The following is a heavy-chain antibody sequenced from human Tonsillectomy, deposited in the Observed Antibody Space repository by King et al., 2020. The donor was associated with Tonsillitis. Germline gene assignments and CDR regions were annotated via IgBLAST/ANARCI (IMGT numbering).Heavy chain of an antibody. V-gene: IGHV3-30*18. CDR1: GFTFSSYG. CDR2: ISYDGSNK. J-gene: IGHJ4*02. CDR3: AKGGYYDSSGYLDY. D-gene: IGHD3-22*01. Sequence: QLVQSGGGVVQPGRSLRLSCAASGFTFSSYGMHWVRQAPGKGLEWVAVISYDGSNKYYADSVKGRFTISRDNSKNTLYLQMNSLRAEDTAVYYCAKGGYYDSSGYLDYWGQGTLVTVSS.